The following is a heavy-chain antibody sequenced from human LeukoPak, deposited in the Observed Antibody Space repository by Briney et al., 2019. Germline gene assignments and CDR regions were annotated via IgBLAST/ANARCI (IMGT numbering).Heavy chain of an antibody. CDR1: GGSISNYY. V-gene: IGHV4-59*01. CDR3: ARELDYYTSGSRSFHP. CDR2: IYYTGNT. D-gene: IGHD3-10*01. Sequence: PSETLSLTCTVSGGSISNYYWTWIRQPPGKGLEWIGHIYYTGNTNYNPSLKSRVTISVLTSKNQFSLKLTSVTAADTAVYYCARELDYYTSGSRSFHPWGQGTLVTVSS. J-gene: IGHJ5*02.